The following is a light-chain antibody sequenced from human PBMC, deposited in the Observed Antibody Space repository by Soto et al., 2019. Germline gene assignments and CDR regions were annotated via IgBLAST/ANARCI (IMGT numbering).Light chain of an antibody. Sequence: EIGLTQSPGTLSLSPGERATLSCRASQSVSSSYLAWYQQKPGQAPRLLIYGASSRATGIPDRFSGSGSGTDFTLTISSLQSEDFALYYCQQYTNWPWPFGQGTKVDI. CDR1: QSVSSSY. CDR2: GAS. V-gene: IGKV3-20*01. J-gene: IGKJ1*01. CDR3: QQYTNWPWP.